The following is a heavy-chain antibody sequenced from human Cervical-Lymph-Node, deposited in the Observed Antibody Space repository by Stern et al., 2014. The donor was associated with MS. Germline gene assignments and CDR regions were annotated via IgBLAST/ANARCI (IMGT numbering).Heavy chain of an antibody. Sequence: QVQLVESGAEVKKPGSSVKVSCKASGGIFTNYGISWVRQAPGQGLEWVGGIIPLFGTGTYRKEFQGKLSISGGKSTATGYIELDRLASEDTAVYYCAGDPPLAFYSGDYVPWGQGTLVTVSS. CDR3: AGDPPLAFYSGDYVP. D-gene: IGHD4-17*01. J-gene: IGHJ5*02. V-gene: IGHV1-69*06. CDR2: IIPLFGTG. CDR1: GGIFTNYG.